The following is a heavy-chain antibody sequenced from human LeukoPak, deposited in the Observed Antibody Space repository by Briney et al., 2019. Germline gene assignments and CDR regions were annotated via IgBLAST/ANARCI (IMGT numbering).Heavy chain of an antibody. Sequence: GRSLRLACVASGFTFETYRMNWVRQAPGKGLEWLSGITSGGGVIYYADSVKGRFTISRDDATNSVFLQMNGLTVADTAVYYCARKRLADLGDDTSFGGTPFDSWGQGTLVIVSS. J-gene: IGHJ4*02. CDR2: ITSGGGVI. V-gene: IGHV3-48*03. CDR1: GFTFETYR. D-gene: IGHD3-16*01. CDR3: ARKRLADLGDDTSFGGTPFDS.